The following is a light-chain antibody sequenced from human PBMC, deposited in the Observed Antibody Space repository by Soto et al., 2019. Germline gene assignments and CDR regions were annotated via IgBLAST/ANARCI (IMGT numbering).Light chain of an antibody. CDR3: HQRQSWPRT. Sequence: ENVFTQSPGTLSLSPGERATLSCRASQSVSSSYLAWYQQKPGQAPRLLIYGASSRATGIPDRFSASGSGTDFTLTISDVQPEDFALYYCHQRQSWPRTFGQGTKVDI. V-gene: IGKV3-20*01. CDR1: QSVSSSY. CDR2: GAS. J-gene: IGKJ1*01.